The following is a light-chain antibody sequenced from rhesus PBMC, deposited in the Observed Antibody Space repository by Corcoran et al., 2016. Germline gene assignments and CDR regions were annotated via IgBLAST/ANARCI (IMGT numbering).Light chain of an antibody. J-gene: IGKJ2*01. V-gene: IGKV1-22*01. CDR2: KAS. Sequence: DIQMTQSPSSLSASVGDTVTIPCRASQSISSWLDWYQQKPGKAPKLLTYKASSLQSGVPSRFSGIGSGTDFTLTISSLQPEDFATYYCLQYSSSPYSFGQGTKVEIK. CDR1: QSISSW. CDR3: LQYSSSPYS.